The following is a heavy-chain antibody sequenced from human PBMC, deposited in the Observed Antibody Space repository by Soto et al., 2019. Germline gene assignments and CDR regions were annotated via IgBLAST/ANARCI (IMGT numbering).Heavy chain of an antibody. CDR3: ARDPRTARPSAIDV. Sequence: PVWSLRLSCAASGFTLSGSVIYWVRQPSGKGLEWVGRIRSRSNGYATAYAASVRGRFTISRDHSKNTLYLQMTSLRAEDTAVYYCARDPRTARPSAIDVWGQGTMVTVSS. CDR1: GFTLSGSV. D-gene: IGHD6-6*01. V-gene: IGHV3-73*01. CDR2: IRSRSNGYAT. J-gene: IGHJ6*02.